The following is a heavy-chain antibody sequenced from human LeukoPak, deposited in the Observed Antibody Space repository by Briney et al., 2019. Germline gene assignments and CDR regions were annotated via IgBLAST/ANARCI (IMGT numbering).Heavy chain of an antibody. Sequence: SETLSLTSTVSRGSISSYYWSWIRQPPGKRLEWFGYIYTSRSTNYNPPLKSRVTISVDTSTNKFSLKLSSVTAGDTAVYYCVRHLGRWLQYDYWGQGTLVTVSS. CDR2: IYTSRST. CDR1: RGSISSYY. V-gene: IGHV4-4*09. D-gene: IGHD5-24*01. CDR3: VRHLGRWLQYDY. J-gene: IGHJ4*02.